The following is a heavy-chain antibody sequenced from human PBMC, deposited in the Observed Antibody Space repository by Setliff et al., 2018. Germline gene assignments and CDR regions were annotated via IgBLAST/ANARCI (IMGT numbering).Heavy chain of an antibody. D-gene: IGHD5-12*01. V-gene: IGHV3-23*01. CDR3: ARVHDGPFSYELKWISFDH. Sequence: GGSLRLSCVASGFRFRSYAMVWVRQAPGKGLEWVSAIAGSGLKTYYTDSVKGRLSISRDESESTLYLHMNSLRPEDTATYYCARVHDGPFSYELKWISFDHWGQGDLVTV. J-gene: IGHJ4*02. CDR2: IAGSGLKT. CDR1: GFRFRSYA.